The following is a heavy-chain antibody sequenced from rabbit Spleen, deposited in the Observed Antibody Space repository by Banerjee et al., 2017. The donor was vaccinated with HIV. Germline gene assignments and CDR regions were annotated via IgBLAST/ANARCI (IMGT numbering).Heavy chain of an antibody. CDR1: GVSFSGSSY. Sequence: QEQLVESGGGLVQPEGSLTLTCTASGVSFSGSSYMCWVRQAPGKGLEWIACINAATGKPVYATWAKGRFTISRTSSTTVTLQMTSLTAADTATYFCARDTASSFSSYGMDLWGQGTLVTVS. J-gene: IGHJ6*01. D-gene: IGHD8-1*01. CDR3: ARDTASSFSSYGMDL. V-gene: IGHV1S45*01. CDR2: INAATGKP.